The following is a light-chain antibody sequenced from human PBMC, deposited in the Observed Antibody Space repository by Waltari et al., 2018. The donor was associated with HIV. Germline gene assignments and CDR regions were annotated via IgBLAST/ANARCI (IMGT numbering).Light chain of an antibody. CDR1: DSDSGYS. V-gene: IGLV2-14*03. CDR2: EVD. Sequence: SVVTQPASVSGFPGQSITISCTGTDSDSGYSWYQQHPGKVPKVILFEVDSRASGTPDRFSGSKSGNTASLTISDLRPEDEANYYCSSFTNDFTVVFGGGTKVTVL. CDR3: SSFTNDFTVV. J-gene: IGLJ2*01.